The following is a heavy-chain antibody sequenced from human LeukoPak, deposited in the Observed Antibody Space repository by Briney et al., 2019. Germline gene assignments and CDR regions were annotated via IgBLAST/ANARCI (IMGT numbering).Heavy chain of an antibody. Sequence: SVKVSCKASGWTFTSYGISWVRQAPGQGLEWMGWISAYNGNTNYAQKLQGRVTMTTHTSTSTAYMELRRLRSDDTAVYYCARDRGYDFWSGYWPQGYWGQGTLVTVSS. D-gene: IGHD3-3*01. CDR3: ARDRGYDFWSGYWPQGY. CDR2: ISAYNGNT. V-gene: IGHV1-18*01. CDR1: GWTFTSYG. J-gene: IGHJ4*02.